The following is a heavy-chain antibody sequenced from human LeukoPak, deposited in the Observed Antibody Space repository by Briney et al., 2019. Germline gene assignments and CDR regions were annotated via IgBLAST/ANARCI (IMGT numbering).Heavy chain of an antibody. Sequence: GASLETSLTGSGNRFTNYWNSWGRPMPGKGVGLRGRNDPSDSYTNSSPSFQGHVTISADKSISPAYLQWSSLKASDTAMYYCARRPRHYESSGYYLDWGQGTLVTVCS. D-gene: IGHD3-22*01. CDR2: NDPSDSYT. CDR3: ARRPRHYESSGYYLD. CDR1: GNRFTNYW. V-gene: IGHV5-10-1*01. J-gene: IGHJ4*02.